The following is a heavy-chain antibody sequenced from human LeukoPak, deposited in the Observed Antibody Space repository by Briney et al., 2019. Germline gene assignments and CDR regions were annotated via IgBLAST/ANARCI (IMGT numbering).Heavy chain of an antibody. J-gene: IGHJ6*03. CDR2: IYHSGST. CDR3: AGGNQDIVATIDDLRRQFYYYYYYMDV. Sequence: SETLSLTCTVSGGSISSGGYYWSWIRQPPGKGLEWIGYIYHSGSTYYNPSLKSRVTISVDRSKNQFSLKLSSVTAADTAVYYCAGGNQDIVATIDDLRRQFYYYYYYMDVWGKGTTVTVSS. CDR1: GGSISSGGYY. V-gene: IGHV4-30-2*01. D-gene: IGHD5-12*01.